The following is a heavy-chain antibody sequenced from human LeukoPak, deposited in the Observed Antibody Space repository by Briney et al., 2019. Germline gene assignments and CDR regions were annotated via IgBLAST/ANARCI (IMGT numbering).Heavy chain of an antibody. CDR3: ARGPYDFWSGYSGRLDY. CDR1: GYTFIVYY. V-gene: IGHV1-2*02. Sequence: ASVKVSCKASGYTFIVYYMHWVRQAPGQGLEWMGWINPNSGGTNYAQKFQGRVTMTRDTSISTAYMELSRLRSDDTAVYYCARGPYDFWSGYSGRLDYWGQGTLVTVSS. J-gene: IGHJ4*02. D-gene: IGHD3-3*01. CDR2: INPNSGGT.